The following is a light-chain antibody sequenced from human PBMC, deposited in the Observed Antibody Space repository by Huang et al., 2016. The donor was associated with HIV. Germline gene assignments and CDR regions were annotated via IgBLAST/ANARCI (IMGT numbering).Light chain of an antibody. CDR3: HQYNNWLLS. V-gene: IGKV3-15*01. CDR1: RSVSTT. CDR2: GSS. J-gene: IGKJ4*01. Sequence: EIVMTQSPAPLSVSPGQRVTLSCRANRSVSTTLAWYQQRHGQAPRLLIYGSSTRAPGIPARFSGSGSGTDFSLTISSLQSEDFALYYCHQYNNWLLSFGGGTRV.